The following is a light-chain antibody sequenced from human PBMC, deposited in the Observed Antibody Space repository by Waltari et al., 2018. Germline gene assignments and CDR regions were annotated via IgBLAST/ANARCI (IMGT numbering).Light chain of an antibody. CDR1: SSDVGAYNH. Sequence: QSALTQPASVSGSPGQSVTISCTGTSSDVGAYNHGSWYQQHPGKAPKLIIYDVTNRPSGVSDRFSGSKSGNTASLTISGLQAEDEADFYCSSYTSSTTLRVFGGGTKLTVL. CDR3: SSYTSSTTLRV. CDR2: DVT. V-gene: IGLV2-14*03. J-gene: IGLJ3*02.